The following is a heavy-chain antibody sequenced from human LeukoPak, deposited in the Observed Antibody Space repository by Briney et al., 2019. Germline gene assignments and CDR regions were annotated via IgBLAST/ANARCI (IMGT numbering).Heavy chain of an antibody. D-gene: IGHD3-10*01. CDR2: IYTSGST. CDR1: GGSISSYY. CDR3: ARAVGSGSFQTYYYYVDV. Sequence: KASETLSLTCTVSGGSISSYYWSWIRQPAGKGLEWIGRIYTSGSTNYNPSLKSRVTMSVDTSKNQFSLKLSSVTAADTAVYYCARAVGSGSFQTYYYYVDVWGKGTTVTISS. V-gene: IGHV4-4*07. J-gene: IGHJ6*03.